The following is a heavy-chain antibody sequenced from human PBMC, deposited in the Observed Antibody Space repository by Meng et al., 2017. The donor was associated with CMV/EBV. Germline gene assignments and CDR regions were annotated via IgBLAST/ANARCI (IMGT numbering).Heavy chain of an antibody. CDR2: ISAYNGNT. J-gene: IGHJ3*02. Sequence: ASVKVSCKASGYTFTSYGISWVRQAPGQGLEWMGWISAYNGNTNYAQKLQGRVTMTTDTSTRTAYMELRSLRSDDTAVYYCARDGYCSSTSCPAGNAFDIWGQGTMVTVSS. D-gene: IGHD2-2*03. V-gene: IGHV1-18*01. CDR3: ARDGYCSSTSCPAGNAFDI. CDR1: GYTFTSYG.